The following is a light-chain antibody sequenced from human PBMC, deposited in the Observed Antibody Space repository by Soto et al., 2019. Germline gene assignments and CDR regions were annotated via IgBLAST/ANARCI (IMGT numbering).Light chain of an antibody. CDR3: QQYGNSPGFT. Sequence: EIVLTQSPGTLSLSPGEGATLSCRASQSVSNNYLAWYQQKPGQAPRLLIYGASSRATGVPDRFSGSGSGTEFTLTISRLEPEDFAVYYCQQYGNSPGFTFGPGTKVDIK. V-gene: IGKV3-20*01. CDR1: QSVSNNY. J-gene: IGKJ3*01. CDR2: GAS.